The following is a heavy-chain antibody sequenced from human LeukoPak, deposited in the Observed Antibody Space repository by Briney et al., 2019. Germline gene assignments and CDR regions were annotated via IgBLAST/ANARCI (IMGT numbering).Heavy chain of an antibody. V-gene: IGHV3-30*02. D-gene: IGHD3-10*01. Sequence: GGSLRLSCAASGFTFCSYGMHWVRQAPGKGLVWVAYIRYDGSNKYYADSVKGRFAISRDNSKNTLYLQMNSLRAEDTAVYYCARTVTLVRYYYYYYMDVWGKGTTVTVSS. J-gene: IGHJ6*03. CDR2: IRYDGSNK. CDR3: ARTVTLVRYYYYYYMDV. CDR1: GFTFCSYG.